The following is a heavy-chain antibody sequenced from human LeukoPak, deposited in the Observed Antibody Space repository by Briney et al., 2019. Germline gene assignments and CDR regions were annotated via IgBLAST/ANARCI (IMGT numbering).Heavy chain of an antibody. CDR3: ASETGYSSSQVQGY. J-gene: IGHJ4*02. D-gene: IGHD6-13*01. CDR2: ISGSGGGT. Sequence: GGSLRLSCAASGLTFRSYAMSWVRQAPGKGREWVSGISGSGGGTYYADSVKGRFTISRDNSKNTLYLQMNSLRAEDTAVYFCASETGYSSSQVQGYWGQGTLVTVSS. V-gene: IGHV3-23*01. CDR1: GLTFRSYA.